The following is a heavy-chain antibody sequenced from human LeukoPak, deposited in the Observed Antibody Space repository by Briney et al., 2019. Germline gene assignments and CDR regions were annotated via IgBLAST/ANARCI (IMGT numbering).Heavy chain of an antibody. D-gene: IGHD3-22*01. Sequence: ASVKVSCKPSGYTFTGYGISWVRQAPGQGLEWMGWLSTYNGNTDYAQELQGRVTVTTDTSTSTAYMELRSLRSEDTAVYYCARGSMYYYDSSGYSPFDYWGQGTLVTVSS. CDR1: GYTFTGYG. V-gene: IGHV1-18*01. CDR2: LSTYNGNT. CDR3: ARGSMYYYDSSGYSPFDY. J-gene: IGHJ4*02.